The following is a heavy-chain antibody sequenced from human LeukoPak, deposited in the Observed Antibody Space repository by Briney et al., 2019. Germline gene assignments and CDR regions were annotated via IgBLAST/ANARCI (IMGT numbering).Heavy chain of an antibody. CDR2: IKQEGREK. CDR3: ARADYYGSGSYYKDY. V-gene: IGHV3-7*01. D-gene: IGHD3-10*01. Sequence: GGSLRLSCAASGFTFSSYWMSWVRQAPGEGLEWVANIKQEGREKYYVDSVKGRFTISRDNAKNSLYLQMNSLRAEDTAVYYCARADYYGSGSYYKDYWGQGTLVTVSS. CDR1: GFTFSSYW. J-gene: IGHJ4*02.